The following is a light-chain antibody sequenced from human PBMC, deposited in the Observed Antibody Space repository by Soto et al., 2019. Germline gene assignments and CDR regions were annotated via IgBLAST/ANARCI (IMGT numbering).Light chain of an antibody. CDR3: QHYKSDSEA. Sequence: IQVTQSPATLSGSAGDRLTITCRASQTFXSRFFWSQQKPGKAPKVLXYKASTLKRGVPSRLSGSGSATEFTLPISSLQPDDFATYYCQHYKSDSEAFGQGTKVDI. CDR1: QTFXSR. V-gene: IGKV1-5*03. CDR2: KAS. J-gene: IGKJ1*01.